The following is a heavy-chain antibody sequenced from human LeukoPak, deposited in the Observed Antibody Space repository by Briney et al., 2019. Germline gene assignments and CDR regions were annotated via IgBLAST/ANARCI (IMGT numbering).Heavy chain of an antibody. J-gene: IGHJ4*02. Sequence: SETLSLTCTVSGYSISSGYYWGWIRQPPGKGLEWIGSIYHSGSTYYNPSLKSRVTISVDKAKNQFSLNLNSVTAADTAVYYCAKARVTRRGSYFDYTTDYWGQGTLVTVSS. V-gene: IGHV4-38-2*02. CDR3: AKARVTRRGSYFDYTTDY. CDR2: IYHSGST. D-gene: IGHD1-26*01. CDR1: GYSISSGYY.